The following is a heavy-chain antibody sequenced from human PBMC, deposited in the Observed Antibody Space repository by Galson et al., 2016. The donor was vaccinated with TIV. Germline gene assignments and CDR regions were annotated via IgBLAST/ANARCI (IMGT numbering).Heavy chain of an antibody. CDR1: GFTFTAYY. D-gene: IGHD6-13*01. CDR2: IDPKSGGT. V-gene: IGHV1-2*06. Sequence: QSGAEVKKPGATVRVSCKASGFTFTAYYIHWVRQAPGQGLEWMGRIDPKSGGTDSARKSQGRVTMTRDTSINTLYMDLTSLTSDDAAVYYCARGDSSSWNWWFDPWGQGTLVTVSS. CDR3: ARGDSSSWNWWFDP. J-gene: IGHJ5*02.